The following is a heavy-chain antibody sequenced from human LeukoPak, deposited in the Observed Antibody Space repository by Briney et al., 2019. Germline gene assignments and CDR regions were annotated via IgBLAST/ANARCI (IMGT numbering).Heavy chain of an antibody. CDR2: VWYDGTNR. J-gene: IGHJ3*01. CDR1: GFTFRKYG. D-gene: IGHD6-19*01. CDR3: ARDRSHSTAWAHAFDL. Sequence: GGSLRISCAAAGFTFRKYGMQWVRQGPGKGLEGGAGVWYDGTNRYYADSVKGRFTISRDNSKSTQYLQMDSLRAEDTAVYYCARDRSHSTAWAHAFDLWGQGTMVTVSS. V-gene: IGHV3-33*01.